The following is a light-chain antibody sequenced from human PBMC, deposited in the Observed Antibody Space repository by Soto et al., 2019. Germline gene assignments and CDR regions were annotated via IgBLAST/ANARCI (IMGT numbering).Light chain of an antibody. Sequence: QSALTQPASVSGSPGQSITISCTGTSSDVGGFNYVSWYQQHPGKAPKLLIFDVYSRPSGISNRFSGSKSGNTASLTISGLQAEYEADYYCTSYTTSSSDVFGAGTKLTVL. V-gene: IGLV2-14*01. CDR1: SSDVGGFNY. CDR2: DVY. J-gene: IGLJ1*01. CDR3: TSYTTSSSDV.